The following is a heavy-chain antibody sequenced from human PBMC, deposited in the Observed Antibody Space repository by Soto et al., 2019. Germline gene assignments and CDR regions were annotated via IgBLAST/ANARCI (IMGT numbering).Heavy chain of an antibody. CDR3: ARDDIVGVPAAHYYYYGMDV. Sequence: QVQLVQSGAEVKKPGASVKVSCKASGYTFSSYYMNWVRQAPGQGLEWMGIINPSGGSTSYAQKFQGRVTMTRDTSTSTVYMELSSLRSEDTAVYYCARDDIVGVPAAHYYYYGMDVWGQGTTVTVSS. CDR2: INPSGGST. D-gene: IGHD2-2*01. J-gene: IGHJ6*02. V-gene: IGHV1-46*01. CDR1: GYTFSSYY.